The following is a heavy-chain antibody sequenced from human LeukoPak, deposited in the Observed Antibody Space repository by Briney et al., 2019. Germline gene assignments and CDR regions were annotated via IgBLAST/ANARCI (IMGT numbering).Heavy chain of an antibody. J-gene: IGHJ4*02. V-gene: IGHV1-69*05. CDR2: IIPILGTA. Sequence: GSSVKVSCKASGCTFSSYAISWVRQAPGQGLEWMGGIIPILGTANYAQKFQGRVTITTDESTSTAYMELSGLRSEDTAVYYCAVVGYYDSSGYFDYWGQGTLVTVSS. D-gene: IGHD3-22*01. CDR3: AVVGYYDSSGYFDY. CDR1: GCTFSSYA.